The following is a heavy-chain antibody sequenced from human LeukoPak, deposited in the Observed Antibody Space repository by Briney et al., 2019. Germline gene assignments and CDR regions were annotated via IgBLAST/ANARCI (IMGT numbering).Heavy chain of an antibody. J-gene: IGHJ4*02. V-gene: IGHV3-48*03. CDR2: ISSSGGTT. CDR3: AKEQDFWGDYLAY. CDR1: GFTFSSYE. Sequence: GGSLRLSCAASGFTFSSYEMNWVRQAPGKGLEWVSYISSSGGTTYYADSVKGRFTISRDNSKNTLYLQVSSLRAEDTAVYYCAKEQDFWGDYLAYWGQGTLVTVSS. D-gene: IGHD3-3*01.